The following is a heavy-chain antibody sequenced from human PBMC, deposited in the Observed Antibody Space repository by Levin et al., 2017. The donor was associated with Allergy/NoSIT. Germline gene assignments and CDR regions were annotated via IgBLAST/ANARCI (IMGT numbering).Heavy chain of an antibody. CDR1: GGSISSSSYY. D-gene: IGHD2/OR15-2a*01. Sequence: PSETLSLTCTVSGGSISSSSYYWGWVRQPPEKGLEWIGNIHYSGTTQYNPSLKSRVTISVDTSENQFSLRLTSVTAADTAVYYCASQIGAPPRHYYMDVWGEGTTVTVSS. V-gene: IGHV4-39*01. J-gene: IGHJ6*03. CDR2: IHYSGTT. CDR3: ASQIGAPPRHYYMDV.